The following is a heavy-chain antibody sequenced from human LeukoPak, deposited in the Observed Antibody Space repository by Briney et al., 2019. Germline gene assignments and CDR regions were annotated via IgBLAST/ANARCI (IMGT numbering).Heavy chain of an antibody. CDR1: GGTISSDA. CDR3: ARAVYDSGERAQL. D-gene: IGHD4-17*01. Sequence: SVKVSCKASGGTISSDAISWLRHAPRQGLEWIARIIPIFATAYSRQTFPRRVKITSDESTSTASMEMSTLRSEETAVYYCARAVYDSGERAQLWGQGTLVTVSS. J-gene: IGHJ4*02. CDR2: IIPIFATA. V-gene: IGHV1-69*13.